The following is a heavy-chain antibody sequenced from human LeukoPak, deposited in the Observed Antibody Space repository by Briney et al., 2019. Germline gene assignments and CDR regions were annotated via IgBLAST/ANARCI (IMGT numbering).Heavy chain of an antibody. CDR3: ARDSWYCGGDCLLS. CDR2: IYYSGST. D-gene: IGHD2-21*02. Sequence: SETLSLTCTVSGYSISSGYYWGWIRQPPGKGLEWIGSIYYSGSTYYNPSLKSRVTLSIDTSKNQFSLKLSSVTAADTAVYYCARDSWYCGGDCLLSWGQGTLVTVPS. V-gene: IGHV4-38-2*02. CDR1: GYSISSGYY. J-gene: IGHJ5*02.